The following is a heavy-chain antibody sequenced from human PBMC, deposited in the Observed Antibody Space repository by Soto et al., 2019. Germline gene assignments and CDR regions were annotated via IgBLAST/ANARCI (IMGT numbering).Heavy chain of an antibody. CDR3: ARDASVDWNYYYGMDV. D-gene: IGHD1-1*01. Sequence: ASVKVSCKASGYTFTSYGISWVRQAHGQGLEWMGWISAYNGKTSYAQKLQGRVTMTTDTSTSTAYMQLRSLRSDDTAVYYCARDASVDWNYYYGMDVWGQGTRVPVSS. V-gene: IGHV1-18*04. J-gene: IGHJ6*02. CDR2: ISAYNGKT. CDR1: GYTFTSYG.